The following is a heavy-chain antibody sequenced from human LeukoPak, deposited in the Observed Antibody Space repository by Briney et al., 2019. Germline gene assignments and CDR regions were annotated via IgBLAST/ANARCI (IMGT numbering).Heavy chain of an antibody. Sequence: PSETLSLTCAVYGGSFSGYYWSWIRQPPGKGLEWIVEINHSGSTNYNPSLKSRVTISVDTSKNQFSLKLSSVTAADTAVYYCAREKEDTMVRGVIYYMDVWGKGTTVTVSS. CDR2: INHSGST. V-gene: IGHV4-34*01. CDR3: AREKEDTMVRGVIYYMDV. CDR1: GGSFSGYY. J-gene: IGHJ6*03. D-gene: IGHD3-10*01.